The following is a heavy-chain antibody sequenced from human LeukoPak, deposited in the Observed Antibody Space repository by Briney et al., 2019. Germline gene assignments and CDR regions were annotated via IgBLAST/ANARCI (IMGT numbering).Heavy chain of an antibody. CDR3: ARDPYIAALWPIVLNGPTWFDP. V-gene: IGHV1-18*01. Sequence: GGSLRLSCAASGFTFTSYGISWVRQAPGQGLEWMGWISAYNGNTNYAQKLQGRVTMTTDTSTSTAYMELRSLRSDDTAVYYCARDPYIAALWPIVLNGPTWFDPWGQGTLVTVSS. J-gene: IGHJ5*02. D-gene: IGHD6-6*01. CDR2: ISAYNGNT. CDR1: GFTFTSYG.